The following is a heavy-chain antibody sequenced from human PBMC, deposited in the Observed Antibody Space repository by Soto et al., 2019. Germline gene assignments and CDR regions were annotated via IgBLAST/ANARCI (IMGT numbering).Heavy chain of an antibody. CDR1: GYTFTRYG. D-gene: IGHD1-26*01. Sequence: ASVKVSFKAYGYTFTRYGISWVRQAPGQGLEWMGWISAYNGNTNYAQKLQGRVTMTTDTPTSTAYMERSSLRSVDTAVYYCARASGSSYWFDPWGQGTLVTVSS. J-gene: IGHJ5*02. V-gene: IGHV1-18*01. CDR2: ISAYNGNT. CDR3: ARASGSSYWFDP.